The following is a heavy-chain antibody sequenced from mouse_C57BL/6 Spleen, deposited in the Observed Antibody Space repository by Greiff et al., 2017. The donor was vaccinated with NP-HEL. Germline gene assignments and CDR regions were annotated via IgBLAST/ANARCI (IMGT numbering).Heavy chain of an antibody. CDR2: ILPGSGST. V-gene: IGHV1-9*01. D-gene: IGHD1-1*01. Sequence: VQLQQSGAELMKPGASVKLSCKATGYTFNGSWIEWVKQRPGHGLEWIGWILPGSGSTNYNEKFKGKATFTAYTSSNTAYMELSSLTTEDSASYYWASWRTTLGATGNYWGQGTTRTVSS. CDR1: GYTFNGSW. CDR3: ASWRTTLGATGNY. J-gene: IGHJ2*01.